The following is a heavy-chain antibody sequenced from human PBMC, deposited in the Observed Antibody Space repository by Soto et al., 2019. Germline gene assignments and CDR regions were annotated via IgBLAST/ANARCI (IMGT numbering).Heavy chain of an antibody. D-gene: IGHD3-3*01. Sequence: PGGSLRLSCAASGFTFSSYDMHWVRQATGKGLEWVSAIGTAGDTYYPGSVKGRFTISRENAKNSLYLQMNSLRAGDTAVYYCARSLRFLEWPDAFDIWGQGTMVTVS. CDR2: IGTAGDT. V-gene: IGHV3-13*01. CDR1: GFTFSSYD. J-gene: IGHJ3*02. CDR3: ARSLRFLEWPDAFDI.